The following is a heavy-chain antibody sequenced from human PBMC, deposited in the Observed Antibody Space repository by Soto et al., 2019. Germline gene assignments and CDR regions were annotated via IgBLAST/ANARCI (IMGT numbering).Heavy chain of an antibody. CDR2: IIPIFGTA. CDR3: ARGEVAATPRYYYYGMDV. V-gene: IGHV1-69*13. CDR1: GGTFSSYA. J-gene: IGHJ6*02. D-gene: IGHD2-15*01. Sequence: ASVKISCKASGGTFSSYAISWVRQAPGQGLEWMGGIIPIFGTANYAQKFQGRVTITADESTSTAYMELSSLRSEDTSVYYCARGEVAATPRYYYYGMDVCGQGTTVTVSS.